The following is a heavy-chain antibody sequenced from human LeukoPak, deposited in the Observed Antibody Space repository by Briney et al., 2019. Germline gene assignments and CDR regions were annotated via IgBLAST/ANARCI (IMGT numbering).Heavy chain of an antibody. Sequence: SQTLSLTCAISGDSVSRDGAAWTWIRQSPSRGLEWLGRTYYRSKWHNEYAVSVRGRMAISPDTSKNQFSLHLSSVTPEDTAVYFCARDTIAAADSWGQGALVTVSS. V-gene: IGHV6-1*01. J-gene: IGHJ4*02. CDR2: TYYRSKWHN. D-gene: IGHD6-13*01. CDR3: ARDTIAAADS. CDR1: GDSVSRDGAA.